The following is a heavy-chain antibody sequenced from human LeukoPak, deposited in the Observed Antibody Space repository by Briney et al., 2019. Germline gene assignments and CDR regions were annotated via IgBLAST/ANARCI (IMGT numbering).Heavy chain of an antibody. J-gene: IGHJ4*02. V-gene: IGHV4-59*01. CDR3: ATAPWADY. CDR1: GGSISSYY. CDR2: IYYSGST. D-gene: IGHD7-27*01. Sequence: SETLSLTCTVSGGSISSYYWSWIRQPPGKGLEWIGYIYYSGSTNYNPSLKSRVTISVDTSKNQFSLKLSSVTAADTAVYYCATAPWADYWGQGTLVTVSS.